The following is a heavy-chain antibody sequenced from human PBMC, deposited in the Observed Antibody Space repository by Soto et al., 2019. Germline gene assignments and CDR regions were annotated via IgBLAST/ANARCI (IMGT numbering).Heavy chain of an antibody. CDR1: GFTFSSYG. J-gene: IGHJ4*02. Sequence: QVQLVESGGGVVQPGRSLRLSCAASGFTFSSYGMHWVRQAPGKGLEWVAVISYDGRNKYYADSVKGRFTISRDNSKNTLYLQMNSLRAEDTAVYYCARAGGLLLDYWGQGTLVTVSS. CDR2: ISYDGRNK. CDR3: ARAGGLLLDY. V-gene: IGHV3-30*03. D-gene: IGHD2-15*01.